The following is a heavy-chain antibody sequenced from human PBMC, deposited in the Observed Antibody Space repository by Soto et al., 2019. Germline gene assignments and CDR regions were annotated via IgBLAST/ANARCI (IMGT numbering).Heavy chain of an antibody. J-gene: IGHJ6*02. V-gene: IGHV4-30-4*01. D-gene: IGHD6-13*01. CDR3: ASGDSSSWYQPPSYHYGMDV. Sequence: QVQLQESGPGLVKPSQTLSLTCTVSGGSISSGDYYWSWIRQPPGKGLEWIGYIYYSGSTYYNPSLKSRVTLSVDTSKNQFSLKLRSVTAADTAVYYCASGDSSSWYQPPSYHYGMDVWGQGTTVTVSS. CDR2: IYYSGST. CDR1: GGSISSGDYY.